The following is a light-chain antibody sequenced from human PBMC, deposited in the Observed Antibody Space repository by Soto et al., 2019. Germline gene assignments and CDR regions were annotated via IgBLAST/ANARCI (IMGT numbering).Light chain of an antibody. CDR3: QKYNSDPRT. CDR1: QGISNY. J-gene: IGKJ1*01. CDR2: AAS. Sequence: DLQMTQSPSSLSASVGDRVTITCRASQGISNYLAWYQQKPGKVPKLLIYAASTLQSGVPSRFSGSESGTDFTLTISSLQTEDVATYYCQKYNSDPRTFGQGTKVEIK. V-gene: IGKV1-27*01.